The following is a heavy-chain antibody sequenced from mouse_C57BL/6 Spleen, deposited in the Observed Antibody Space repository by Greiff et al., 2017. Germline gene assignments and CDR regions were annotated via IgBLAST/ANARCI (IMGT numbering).Heavy chain of an antibody. CDR2: INPNSGST. D-gene: IGHD1-1*01. Sequence: QVQLQQSGAELVKPGASVKLSCKASGYTFTSYWMHWVKQRPGQGLEWIGMINPNSGSTNYNEKFKSKATLTVDKSSSTAYMQLSSLTSEDSAVYYCANYYGSSYWYFDVWGTGTTVTVSA. CDR3: ANYYGSSYWYFDV. CDR1: GYTFTSYW. J-gene: IGHJ1*03. V-gene: IGHV1-64*01.